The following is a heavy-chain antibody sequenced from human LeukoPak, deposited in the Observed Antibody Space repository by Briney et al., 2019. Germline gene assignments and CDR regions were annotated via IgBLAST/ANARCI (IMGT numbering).Heavy chain of an antibody. CDR2: ISYDGSNK. CDR1: GFTFSSYA. J-gene: IGHJ4*02. V-gene: IGHV3-30*04. Sequence: QPGGSLRLSCAASGFTFSSYAMHWVRQAPGRGLEWVAVISYDGSNKYYADSVKGRFTISRDNSKNTLYLQMNSLRAEDTAVYYCARPHFDSWGQGTLVTVSS. CDR3: ARPHFDS.